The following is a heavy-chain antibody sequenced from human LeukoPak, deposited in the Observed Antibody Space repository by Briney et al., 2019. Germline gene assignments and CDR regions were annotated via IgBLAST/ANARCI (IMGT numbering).Heavy chain of an antibody. CDR2: ISWNSGSI. CDR3: AKGPYGSYGPHYFGY. J-gene: IGHJ4*02. V-gene: IGHV3-9*01. D-gene: IGHD1-26*01. Sequence: GGSLRLSCAASGFTFDDYAMHWVRQAPGKGLEWVSGISWNSGSIGYADSVKGRFTISRDNAKNSLYLQMNSLRAEDTALYYCAKGPYGSYGPHYFGYWGQGTLVTVSS. CDR1: GFTFDDYA.